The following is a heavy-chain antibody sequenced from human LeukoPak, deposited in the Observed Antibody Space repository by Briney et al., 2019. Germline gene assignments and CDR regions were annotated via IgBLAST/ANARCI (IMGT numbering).Heavy chain of an antibody. CDR1: GFTFSSYA. Sequence: GGSLRPSCAASGFTFSSYAMSWVRQAPGKGLEWVSAISGSGGSTYYADSVKGRFTISRDNSKNTLYLQMNSLRAEDTAVYYCAKDQLGPKFPDYWGQGTLVTVSS. CDR2: ISGSGGST. V-gene: IGHV3-23*01. D-gene: IGHD1-1*01. J-gene: IGHJ4*02. CDR3: AKDQLGPKFPDY.